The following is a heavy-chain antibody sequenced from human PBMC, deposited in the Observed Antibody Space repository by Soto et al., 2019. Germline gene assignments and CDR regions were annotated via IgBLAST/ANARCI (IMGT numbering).Heavy chain of an antibody. J-gene: IGHJ5*02. CDR3: ARDGPNTAGRRRNEHWFDP. D-gene: IGHD4-17*01. CDR2: IYYSGST. CDR1: GGSISSGGYY. V-gene: IGHV4-31*03. Sequence: QVQLQESGPGLVKPSQTLSLTCTVSGGSISSGGYYWSWIRQHPGKGLEWIGYIYYSGSTYYNPSLKSRVTISVDTSKNQLSLKLSSVTAADTDVYYCARDGPNTAGRRRNEHWFDPWGQGTLVTVSS.